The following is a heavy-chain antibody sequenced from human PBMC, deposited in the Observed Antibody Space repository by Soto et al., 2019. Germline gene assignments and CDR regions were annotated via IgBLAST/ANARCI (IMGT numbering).Heavy chain of an antibody. Sequence: QVQLVQSGAEVKKPGSSAKVSCQASGGTYGSDTISWVRQAPGQGLEWVGGITPMFGKADYAHKFQGRVTITADKSTSTAYMELTSLRSEDTAIYYCARENFNPWNHNYSGMDVWGQGTMVTVSS. V-gene: IGHV1-69*06. D-gene: IGHD1-1*01. CDR3: ARENFNPWNHNYSGMDV. J-gene: IGHJ6*02. CDR1: GGTYGSDT. CDR2: ITPMFGKA.